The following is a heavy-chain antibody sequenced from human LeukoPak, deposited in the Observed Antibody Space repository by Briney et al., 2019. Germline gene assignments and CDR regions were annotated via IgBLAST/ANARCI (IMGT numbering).Heavy chain of an antibody. CDR1: GFTFSSYW. J-gene: IGHJ4*02. D-gene: IGHD2-2*03. CDR2: INSDGSST. V-gene: IGHV3-74*03. CDR3: ARVDPKAPGDYS. Sequence: GGSLRLSCAASGFTFSSYWMHWVRHAPGKGLVWVSRINSDGSSTKYADSVKGRFTISRDNAKNTLYVQMNNLRAEDTAVYYCARVDPKAPGDYSWGRGALLSASS.